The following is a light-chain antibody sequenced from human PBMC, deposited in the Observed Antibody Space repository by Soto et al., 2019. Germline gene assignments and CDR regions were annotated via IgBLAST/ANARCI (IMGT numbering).Light chain of an antibody. J-gene: IGLJ1*01. CDR2: EGS. V-gene: IGLV2-23*01. Sequence: QSVLTQPASVSGSPGQSITVSCTGTSSDVGSYNLVSWYQQHPGKAPKLMIFEGSKRPSGVSNRFSGSKSGNTAPLTISGLQAEDEADYYCCSYAGNSNYVFGTGTKVTVL. CDR1: SSDVGSYNL. CDR3: CSYAGNSNYV.